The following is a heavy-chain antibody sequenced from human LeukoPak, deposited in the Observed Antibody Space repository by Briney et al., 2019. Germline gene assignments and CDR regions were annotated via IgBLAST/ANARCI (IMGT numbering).Heavy chain of an antibody. V-gene: IGHV3-53*01. J-gene: IGHJ6*02. CDR1: GFTVSSNY. CDR3: ARVESRAYYGMDV. CDR2: IYSGGST. Sequence: GGSLRLSCAASGFTVSSNYMSWVRQAPGKGLEWVSVIYSGGSTYYADSVEGRFTISRDNSKNTLYLQMNSLRAEDTAVYYCARVESRAYYGMDVWGQGTTVTVSS.